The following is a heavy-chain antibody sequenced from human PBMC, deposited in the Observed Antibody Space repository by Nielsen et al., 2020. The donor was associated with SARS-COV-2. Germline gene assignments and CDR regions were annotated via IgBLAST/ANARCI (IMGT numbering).Heavy chain of an antibody. CDR2: IYPGDSDT. D-gene: IGHD3-22*01. V-gene: IGHV5-51*01. Sequence: GGSLRLSCKGSGYSFTSYWIGWVRQMPGKGQEWMGIIYPGDSDTRYSPSFQGQVTISADKSISTAYLQWSSLKASDTAMYYCARRRYYYEPGSFDIWGQGTMVTVSS. J-gene: IGHJ3*02. CDR1: GYSFTSYW. CDR3: ARRRYYYEPGSFDI.